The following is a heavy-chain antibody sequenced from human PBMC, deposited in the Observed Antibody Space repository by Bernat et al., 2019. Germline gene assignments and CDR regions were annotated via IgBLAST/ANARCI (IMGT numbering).Heavy chain of an antibody. CDR1: GFTFSSYS. V-gene: IGHV3-7*03. Sequence: EVQLVESGGGLVQPGGSLRLTCAASASGFTFSSYSMIWVRQAPGKGLEWVANIKQDGSEKYYVDSVKGRFTISRDNAKNSLYLQMISLRAEDTAVYYCARASWSGGPTPFDLWGQGTLVTVSS. CDR3: ARASWSGGPTPFDL. CDR2: IKQDGSEK. D-gene: IGHD2-15*01. J-gene: IGHJ4*02.